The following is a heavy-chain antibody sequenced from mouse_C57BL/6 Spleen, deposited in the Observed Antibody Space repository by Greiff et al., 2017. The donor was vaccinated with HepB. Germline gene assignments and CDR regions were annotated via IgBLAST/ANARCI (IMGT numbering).Heavy chain of an antibody. CDR2: IRLKSDNYAT. CDR3: TGGGWLRNFLDAMDY. CDR1: GFTFSNYW. D-gene: IGHD2-2*01. V-gene: IGHV6-3*01. Sequence: EVKLMESGGGLVQPGGSMKLSCVASGFTFSNYWMNWVRQSPEKGLEWVAQIRLKSDNYATHYAESVKGRFTISRDDSKSSVYLQMNNLRAEDTGIYYCTGGGWLRNFLDAMDYWGQGTSVTVSS. J-gene: IGHJ4*01.